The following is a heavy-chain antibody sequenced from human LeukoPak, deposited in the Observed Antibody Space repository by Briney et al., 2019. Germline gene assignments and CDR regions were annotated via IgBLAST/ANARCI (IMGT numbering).Heavy chain of an antibody. CDR3: ARDHSGGFGVAGKVGFDP. CDR1: GGTFSSYA. J-gene: IGHJ5*02. V-gene: IGHV1-69*05. D-gene: IGHD6-19*01. CDR2: IIPIFGTA. Sequence: ASVKVSCKASGGTFSSYAISWVRQAPGQGLEWMGGIIPIFGTANYAQKFQGRVTMTTDTSTSTAYMELRSLRSDDTAVYYCARDHSGGFGVAGKVGFDPWGQGTLVTVSS.